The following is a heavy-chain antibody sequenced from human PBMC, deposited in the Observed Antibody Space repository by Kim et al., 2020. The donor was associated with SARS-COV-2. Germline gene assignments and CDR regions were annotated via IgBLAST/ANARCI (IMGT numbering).Heavy chain of an antibody. D-gene: IGHD6-19*01. CDR3: ARAGVGGNQSPLFDS. J-gene: IGHJ4*02. Sequence: PSLESRVTISVDTSKNQFSLKLRSVTAADTAVYYCARAGVGGNQSPLFDSWGQGTLVTVSS. V-gene: IGHV4-59*01.